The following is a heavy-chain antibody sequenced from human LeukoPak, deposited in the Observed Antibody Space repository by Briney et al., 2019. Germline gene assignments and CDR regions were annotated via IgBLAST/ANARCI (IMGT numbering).Heavy chain of an antibody. V-gene: IGHV1-69*05. Sequence: ASVKVSCKASGGTFGSYAISWVRQAPGQGLEWMGGIIPIFGTANYAQKFQGRVTITTDESTSTAYMELSSLRSEDTAVYYCARVSGDGYTTGAFDIWGQGTMVTVSS. CDR3: ARVSGDGYTTGAFDI. J-gene: IGHJ3*02. D-gene: IGHD5-24*01. CDR1: GGTFGSYA. CDR2: IIPIFGTA.